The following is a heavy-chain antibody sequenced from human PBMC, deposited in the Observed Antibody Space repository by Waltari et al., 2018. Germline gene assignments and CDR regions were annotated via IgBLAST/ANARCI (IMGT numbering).Heavy chain of an antibody. CDR3: SRELSWSGRDY. D-gene: IGHD3-3*01. J-gene: IGHJ4*02. CDR2: IKEDGIEK. CDR1: GFPYHVYA. V-gene: IGHV3-7*03. Sequence: EIHVVESGGGLVQPGESLRLSCLASGFPYHVYAMGWVRQAPGKGVGWVANIKEDGIEKNYVDSVKGRFTISRDNAKNSVFLEMNSLSVEDTAVYYCSRELSWSGRDYWGQGALVTVSS.